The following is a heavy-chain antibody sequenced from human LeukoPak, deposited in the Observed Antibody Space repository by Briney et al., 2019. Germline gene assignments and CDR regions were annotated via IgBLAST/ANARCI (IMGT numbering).Heavy chain of an antibody. CDR2: ISGSGGST. Sequence: GGSLRLSCAASGFTFSSYAMSWVRQAPGKGLEWVSAISGSGGSTYYADSVKGRFTIPRDNSKNTLYLQMNSLRAEDTAVYYCAKCPLSKDGYNPNHFDYWGQGTLVTVSS. V-gene: IGHV3-23*01. CDR1: GFTFSSYA. D-gene: IGHD5-24*01. CDR3: AKCPLSKDGYNPNHFDY. J-gene: IGHJ4*02.